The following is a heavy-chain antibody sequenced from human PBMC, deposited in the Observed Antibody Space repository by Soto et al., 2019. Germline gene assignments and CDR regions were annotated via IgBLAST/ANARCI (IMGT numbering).Heavy chain of an antibody. V-gene: IGHV4-59*01. CDR2: IYYSGST. D-gene: IGHD3-16*01. Sequence: SETLSLTCTVSGGSTSSYYWSWIRQPPGKGLEWIGYIYYSGSTNYNPSLKSRVTISVDTSKNQFSLKLSSVTAADTAVYYCARRYGGNFDYWGQGTLVTVSS. CDR3: ARRYGGNFDY. CDR1: GGSTSSYY. J-gene: IGHJ4*02.